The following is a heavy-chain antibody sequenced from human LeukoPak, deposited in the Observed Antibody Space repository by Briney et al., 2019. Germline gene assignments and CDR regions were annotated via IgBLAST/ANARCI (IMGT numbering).Heavy chain of an antibody. D-gene: IGHD1-26*01. V-gene: IGHV4-61*02. CDR2: IYTSGST. Sequence: PSETLSLTCTVSGGSISSGSYYWSWIRQPAGKGLEWIGRIYTSGSTNYNPSLKSRVTISVDTSKNQFSLKLSSVTAADTAVYYCARGANDGAFDIWGQGTMVTVSS. J-gene: IGHJ3*02. CDR1: GGSISSGSYY. CDR3: ARGANDGAFDI.